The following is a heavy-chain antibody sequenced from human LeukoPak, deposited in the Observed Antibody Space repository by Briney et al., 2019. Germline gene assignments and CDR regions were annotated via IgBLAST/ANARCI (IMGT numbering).Heavy chain of an antibody. CDR2: TYYSGST. CDR3: ARVLGYGSGSRLGN. V-gene: IGHV4-59*01. J-gene: IGHJ4*02. CDR1: GGSISSYY. D-gene: IGHD3-10*01. Sequence: SGTLSLTCTVSGGSISSYYWSWIRQPPGKGLEWIGYTYYSGSTNYNPSLKSRVTISVDTSKNQFSLKLSSVTAADTAVYYCARVLGYGSGSRLGNWGQGTLVTVSS.